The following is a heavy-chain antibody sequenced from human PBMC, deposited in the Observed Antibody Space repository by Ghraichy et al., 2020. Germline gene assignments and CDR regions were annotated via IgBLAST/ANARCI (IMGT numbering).Heavy chain of an antibody. CDR3: ARDFYDNMGLGDYGMDV. Sequence: SQTLSLTCTVSGAAISRYYWSWIRQPAGKGLEWIGRVYISGSTQSNPSLKSRVTMSINTSKNQFSLRLNSVTAADTAVYYCARDFYDNMGLGDYGMDVWGQGTTVTVSS. V-gene: IGHV4-4*07. J-gene: IGHJ6*02. CDR1: GAAISRYY. CDR2: VYISGST. D-gene: IGHD3-22*01.